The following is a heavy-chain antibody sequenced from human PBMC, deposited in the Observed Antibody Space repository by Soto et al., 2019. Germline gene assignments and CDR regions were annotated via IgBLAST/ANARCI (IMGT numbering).Heavy chain of an antibody. D-gene: IGHD3-3*01. CDR3: VRGTRVLRYLGGVWPYYYGMDV. J-gene: IGHJ6*02. CDR2: INSDGNVT. Sequence: PGGSLRLSCAASGFTFSSYWMRWVRQAPGKGLVWVSRINSDGNVTGYADSVKGRLTISRDNTKNTLYLQMNSLRGEDTAVYYCVRGTRVLRYLGGVWPYYYGMDVWGQGTTVTVSS. CDR1: GFTFSSYW. V-gene: IGHV3-74*01.